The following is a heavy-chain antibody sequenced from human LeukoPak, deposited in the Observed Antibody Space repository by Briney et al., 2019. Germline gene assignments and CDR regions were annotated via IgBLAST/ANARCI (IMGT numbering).Heavy chain of an antibody. V-gene: IGHV4-59*01. CDR2: VYDSGDT. D-gene: IGHD3-22*01. CDR1: GASISGYL. CDR3: XXXXDYDVDTSHYMDV. Sequence: SETLSLTCTVSGASISGYLWTWIRQPPGKGLEWIGYVYDSGDTNYHPSFTGRVSISVDVSKNQFSLKLTSVLAADTADYFCXXXXDYDVDTSHYMDVWGKGTTVTVSS. J-gene: IGHJ6*03.